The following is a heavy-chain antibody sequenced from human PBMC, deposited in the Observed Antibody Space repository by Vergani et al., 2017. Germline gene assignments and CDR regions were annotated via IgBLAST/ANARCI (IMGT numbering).Heavy chain of an antibody. J-gene: IGHJ6*03. CDR2: ISYDGSNK. CDR1: GFTFSSYA. Sequence: QVQLVESGGGVVQPGRSLRLSCAASGFTFSSYAMHWVRQAPGKGLEWVAVISYDGSNKYYADSVKGRFTISRDNSKNTLYLQMNSLRAEDTAVYYCARLKIVVVPLPNYYYMDVWGKGTTVTVSS. D-gene: IGHD2-2*01. V-gene: IGHV3-30-3*01. CDR3: ARLKIVVVPLPNYYYMDV.